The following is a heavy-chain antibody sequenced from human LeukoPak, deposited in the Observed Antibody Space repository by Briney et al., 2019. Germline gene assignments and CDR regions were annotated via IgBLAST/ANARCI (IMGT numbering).Heavy chain of an antibody. CDR3: ARPFEPATHYSYYYMDV. Sequence: PSETLSLTCAVYGGSFSGYYWSWIRQPPGKGLEWIGEINHSGSTNYNPSLKSRVTISVDTSKNQFSLKLSSVTAADTAVYYCARPFEPATHYSYYYMDVWGKGTTVTVSS. CDR1: GGSFSGYY. J-gene: IGHJ6*03. D-gene: IGHD3-9*01. V-gene: IGHV4-34*01. CDR2: INHSGST.